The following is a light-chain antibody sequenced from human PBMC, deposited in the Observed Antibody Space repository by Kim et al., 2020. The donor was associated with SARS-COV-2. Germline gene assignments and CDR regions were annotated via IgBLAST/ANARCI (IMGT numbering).Light chain of an antibody. J-gene: IGLJ2*01. CDR3: QAWDSSSHVV. Sequence: SYELTQPPSVSVSPGQTASITCSGDKLGDKYACWYQQKPGQSPVLVIYQDSKRPSGIPERFSGSNSGNTATLIISGTQAMDEADYYCQAWDSSSHVVFGGGTQLTVL. V-gene: IGLV3-1*01. CDR2: QDS. CDR1: KLGDKY.